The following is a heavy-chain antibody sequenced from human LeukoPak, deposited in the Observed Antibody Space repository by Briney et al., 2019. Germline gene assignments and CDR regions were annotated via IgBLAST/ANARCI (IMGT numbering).Heavy chain of an antibody. J-gene: IGHJ4*02. V-gene: IGHV4-59*01. Sequence: PSETLSLTCTVSGGSISSYYWSWIRQPPGKGLEWIGYIYYSGSTNYNPSLKSRVTISVDTSKNQFSLKLSSVTAADTAVYFCARKAEGQPVDYWGQGTLVTVSS. D-gene: IGHD6-6*01. CDR3: ARKAEGQPVDY. CDR2: IYYSGST. CDR1: GGSISSYY.